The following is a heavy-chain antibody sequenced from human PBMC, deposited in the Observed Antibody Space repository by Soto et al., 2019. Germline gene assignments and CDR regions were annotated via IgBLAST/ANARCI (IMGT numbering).Heavy chain of an antibody. CDR1: GFTFSSYS. CDR3: ARTSIAARAGGSRCSHYNRYSQSTPAPSLGAGGSSPSSNYY. Sequence: QRLSCAASGFTFSSYSMNWVRQAPGKGLEWVSYISSSSSTIYYADSVKGRFTISRDNAKNSLYLQMNSQRDEDTAVYYCARTSIAARAGGSRCSHYNRYSQSTPAPSLGAGGSSPSSNYY. D-gene: IGHD6-6*01. V-gene: IGHV3-48*02. J-gene: IGHJ6*01. CDR2: ISSSSSTI.